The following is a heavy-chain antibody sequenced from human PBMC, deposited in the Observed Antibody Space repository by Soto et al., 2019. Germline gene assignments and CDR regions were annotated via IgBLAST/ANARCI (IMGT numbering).Heavy chain of an antibody. D-gene: IGHD6-13*01. CDR1: GGTFSSYA. V-gene: IGHV1-69*12. J-gene: IGHJ4*02. Sequence: QVQLVQSGAEVKKPGSSVKVSCKASGGTFSSYAISWVRQAPGQGLEWMGGIIPIFGTANYAQKFQGRVTMTADESTSTAYMERSSLRSEDTAVYYCARAAAGTSTTGQCFDYWGQGTLVTVSS. CDR2: IIPIFGTA. CDR3: ARAAAGTSTTGQCFDY.